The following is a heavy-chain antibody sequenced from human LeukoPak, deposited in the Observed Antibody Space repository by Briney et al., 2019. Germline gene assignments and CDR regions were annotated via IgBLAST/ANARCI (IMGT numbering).Heavy chain of an antibody. J-gene: IGHJ3*02. D-gene: IGHD6-19*01. CDR1: RFTFSNYA. CDR3: AKVKSTSGWPNDAFDI. CDR2: ISGSGDIT. V-gene: IGHV3-23*01. Sequence: GGSLRLSCAASRFTFSNYAMSWVRQAPGKGLEWVSAISGSGDITYNADSVKGRFTISRDNSKNTLYLQMSSLRADDTAVYCCAKVKSTSGWPNDAFDIWGQGTMVTVSS.